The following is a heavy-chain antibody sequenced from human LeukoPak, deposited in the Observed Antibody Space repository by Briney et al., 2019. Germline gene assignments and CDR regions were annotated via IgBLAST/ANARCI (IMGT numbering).Heavy chain of an antibody. Sequence: SETLSFTCAVYGGSFSGYYWSWLRQPPGKGLEWIGEINHSGSTNYKPSLKSPVTISVDTSKNQFSLKLNSVAAADTTVYYGARSNAFDIWGQGTMVTVTS. CDR3: ARSNAFDI. CDR2: INHSGST. V-gene: IGHV4-34*01. J-gene: IGHJ3*02. CDR1: GGSFSGYY.